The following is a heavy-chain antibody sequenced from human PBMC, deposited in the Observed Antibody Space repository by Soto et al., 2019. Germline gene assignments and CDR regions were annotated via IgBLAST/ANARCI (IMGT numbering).Heavy chain of an antibody. D-gene: IGHD6-6*01. CDR2: IYYSGST. V-gene: IGHV4-59*01. Sequence: PSETLSLTCTVSGGSISSYYWSWIRQPPGKGLEWIGYIYYSGSTNYNPSLKSRVTISVDTSKNQFSLKLSSVTAADTAVYYCARDHSSSSLGNSFDAWGQGTLVTVSS. CDR3: ARDHSSSSLGNSFDA. J-gene: IGHJ5*02. CDR1: GGSISSYY.